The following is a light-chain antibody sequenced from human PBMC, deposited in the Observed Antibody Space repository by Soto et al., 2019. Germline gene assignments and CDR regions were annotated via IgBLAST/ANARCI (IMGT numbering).Light chain of an antibody. CDR1: QNVGNN. J-gene: IGKJ4*01. Sequence: DIGMTQSPDTLYVSPGESATLACRASQNVGNNLACYQQQPGQSPRPLLYGASTRASGIPPRFRGSGSGTDFTLNIKYLRSEDTEVYYCQQYNSWVTFGGGTRVEI. CDR3: QQYNSWVT. V-gene: IGKV3D-15*01. CDR2: GAS.